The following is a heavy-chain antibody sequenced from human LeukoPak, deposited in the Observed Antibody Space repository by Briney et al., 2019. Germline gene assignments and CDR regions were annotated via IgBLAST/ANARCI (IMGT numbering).Heavy chain of an antibody. CDR1: GGSISSGPYY. J-gene: IGHJ6*02. CDR2: ITYSGNT. Sequence: SETLSLTCTVSGGSISSGPYYWIWIRQHPGKGLGWIGYITYSGNTYYYPALNSRVTVSLDTSKTQFSVKLSSVTAADTAVYYCARIAYDALDSYYYGMDVWGQGTTVTVSS. D-gene: IGHD3-3*01. CDR3: ARIAYDALDSYYYGMDV. V-gene: IGHV4-31*03.